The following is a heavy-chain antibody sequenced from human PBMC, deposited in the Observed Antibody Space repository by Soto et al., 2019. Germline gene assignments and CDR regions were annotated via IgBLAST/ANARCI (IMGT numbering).Heavy chain of an antibody. CDR3: ATGGSYFDY. J-gene: IGHJ4*02. CDR1: GGSISSYY. CDR2: IYYSGST. V-gene: IGHV4-59*01. Sequence: SETLSLTCTVSGGSISSYYWSWIRQPPGKGLEWIGYIYYSGSTNYSPSFKSRVTISVDTSKNQFSLKLSSVTAADTAVYYCATGGSYFDYWGQGTLVTSPQ. D-gene: IGHD5-12*01.